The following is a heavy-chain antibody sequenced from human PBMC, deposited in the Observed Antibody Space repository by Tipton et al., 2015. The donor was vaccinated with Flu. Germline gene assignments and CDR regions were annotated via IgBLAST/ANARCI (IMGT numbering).Heavy chain of an antibody. V-gene: IGHV4-34*01. CDR2: INHSGVT. CDR1: GESFSGHF. CDR3: AGRVFLRVFADGDWGYFDY. D-gene: IGHD7-27*01. J-gene: IGHJ4*02. Sequence: TLSLTCSVYGESFSGHFWSWIRQSPGKGLEWIGDINHSGVTNYNPSLKSRVTISIDTSTNQFSLTLRSVRAADAAAYYCAGRVFLRVFADGDWGYFDYWGQGTLVTV.